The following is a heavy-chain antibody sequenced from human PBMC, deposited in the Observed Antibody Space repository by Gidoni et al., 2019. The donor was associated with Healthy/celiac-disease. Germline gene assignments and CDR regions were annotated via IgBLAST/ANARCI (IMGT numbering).Heavy chain of an antibody. CDR2: IYYSGST. D-gene: IGHD4-17*01. CDR1: GGSISSGDYY. J-gene: IGHJ4*02. V-gene: IGHV4-30-4*01. Sequence: QVQLQESGPGLVKPSQTLSLTCPVSGGSISSGDYYWSWIRQPPGKGLEWIGYIYYSGSTYYNPSLKRRVTISVDTSKNQFSLKLSSGTAADTAVYYCARGNVVTTLTSPPTSFDYWGQGTLVTVSS. CDR3: ARGNVVTTLTSPPTSFDY.